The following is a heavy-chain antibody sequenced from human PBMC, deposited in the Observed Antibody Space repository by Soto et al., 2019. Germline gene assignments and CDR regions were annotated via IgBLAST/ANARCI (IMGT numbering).Heavy chain of an antibody. V-gene: IGHV3-30*18. D-gene: IGHD6-13*01. CDR1: AFTFSSYG. Sequence: QVQLVESGGGVVQPGRSLRLSCAASAFTFSSYGMHWFRQAPGKGLEWVAVISYDGSNKYYTESVKGRFTISRDNVKNTLYLQMNSLRAEDTAVYFCAKETTLYSSSWYLSGMDVWGQGTTVTVSS. CDR3: AKETTLYSSSWYLSGMDV. CDR2: ISYDGSNK. J-gene: IGHJ6*02.